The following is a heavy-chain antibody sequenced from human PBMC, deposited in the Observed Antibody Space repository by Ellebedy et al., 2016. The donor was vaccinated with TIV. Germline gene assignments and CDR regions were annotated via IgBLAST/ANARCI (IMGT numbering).Heavy chain of an antibody. CDR2: IFTSGSF. V-gene: IGHV4-4*07. J-gene: IGHJ6*03. Sequence: GSLRLSXTVSGGSASRYFWSWIRQPAGKGLEWIGRIFTSGSFNYNPSLMSRVTMSAVTSKNQISLRLNSVTAADTAVYYCARVHCSITTCDYYYMDVWGKGTTVTVSS. D-gene: IGHD1-1*01. CDR1: GGSASRYF. CDR3: ARVHCSITTCDYYYMDV.